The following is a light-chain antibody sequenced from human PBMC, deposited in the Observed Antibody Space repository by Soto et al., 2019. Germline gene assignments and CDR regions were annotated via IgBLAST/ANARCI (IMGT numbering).Light chain of an antibody. CDR2: GAS. CDR3: QQYDSSPWT. CDR1: QSVSST. J-gene: IGKJ1*01. Sequence: EIGMSLSLATLSVYPGERATLSCRASQSVSSTLAWYQQKPGQAPRLLISGASSRATGIPDRFSGSGSGTDFTLTISRLEPEDTAGYYCQQYDSSPWTFGHGAKLE. V-gene: IGKV3-20*01.